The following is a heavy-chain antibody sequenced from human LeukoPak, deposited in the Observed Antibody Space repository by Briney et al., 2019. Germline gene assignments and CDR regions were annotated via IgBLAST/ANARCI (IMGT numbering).Heavy chain of an antibody. D-gene: IGHD3-10*01. CDR2: ISGSGGST. CDR1: GFTFSSSA. CDR3: VGGSGSRRWVDY. Sequence: PGGSLRLSWSAAGFTFSSSAMSWVRQAPGKWLEWGSAISGSGGSTYYADSVKGRFTISRDNSKNTLYLQMNSLRAEDTAVYYCVGGSGSRRWVDYWGQGTLVTVSS. V-gene: IGHV3-23*01. J-gene: IGHJ4*02.